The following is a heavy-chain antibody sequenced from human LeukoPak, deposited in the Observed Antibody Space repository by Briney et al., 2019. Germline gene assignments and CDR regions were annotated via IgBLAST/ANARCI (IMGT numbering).Heavy chain of an antibody. J-gene: IGHJ3*02. Sequence: GGPLRLSCAASGFPFSNHWMSWVRQAPGKGLEGVANIKQDGSEKYYVDSVKGRFTISRDNAKNSLYLQMNSLRAEDTAVYYCARDYCSSTSCHDVFDIWGQGTMVTVSS. CDR1: GFPFSNHW. CDR3: ARDYCSSTSCHDVFDI. CDR2: IKQDGSEK. D-gene: IGHD2-2*01. V-gene: IGHV3-7*01.